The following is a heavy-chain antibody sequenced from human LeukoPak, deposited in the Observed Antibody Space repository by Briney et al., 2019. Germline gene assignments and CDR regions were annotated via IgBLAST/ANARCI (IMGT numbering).Heavy chain of an antibody. CDR1: GFTVSRNY. J-gene: IGHJ6*02. D-gene: IGHD2-21*01. V-gene: IGHV3-53*04. Sequence: PGGSLRLSCAGSGFTVSRNYMNWVRQAPEKGLEWVSVIYSGGFTYYADSVKGRFTISRHSSENTLYLQMNSLRVEDTAVYYCARQSSKRVIIRTVLYGMDVWGQGTTVTVSS. CDR3: ARQSSKRVIIRTVLYGMDV. CDR2: IYSGGFT.